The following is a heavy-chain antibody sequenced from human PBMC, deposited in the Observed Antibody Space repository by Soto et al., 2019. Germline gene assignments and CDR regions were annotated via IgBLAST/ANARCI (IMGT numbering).Heavy chain of an antibody. Sequence: EVQLVESGGGLVRPGGSLRLSCEASGFTFSNYAMNWVRQAPGKGLEWVSSISPTAEVIFDAASMKGRFTIFRDNAKNSLYLQMNSLRAEDTAVYYCARGYREYGFDYWGQGTLVTVSS. J-gene: IGHJ4*02. D-gene: IGHD3-10*01. CDR1: GFTFSNYA. CDR2: ISPTAEVI. CDR3: ARGYREYGFDY. V-gene: IGHV3-21*01.